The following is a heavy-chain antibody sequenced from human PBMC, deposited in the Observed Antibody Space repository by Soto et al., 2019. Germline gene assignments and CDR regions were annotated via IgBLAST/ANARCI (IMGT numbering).Heavy chain of an antibody. CDR3: AIHYGSDPLANFDY. CDR2: IIPIFGTA. CDR1: GGTFSSYA. D-gene: IGHD3-10*01. Sequence: SVKVSCKASGGTFSSYAISWVRQAPGQGLEWMGGIIPIFGTANYAQKFQGRVTITADESTSTAYMELSSLRSEDTAVYYCAIHYGSDPLANFDYWGQGTLVTVSS. V-gene: IGHV1-69*13. J-gene: IGHJ4*02.